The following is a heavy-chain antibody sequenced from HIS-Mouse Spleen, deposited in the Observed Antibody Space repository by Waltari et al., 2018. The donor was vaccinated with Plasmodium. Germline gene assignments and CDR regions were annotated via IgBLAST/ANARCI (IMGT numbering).Heavy chain of an antibody. Sequence: EVQLVESGGGLVKPGGSLRLSCAASGLTFSNAWLSWLRQAPGKGLEWVGRIKSKTDGGTTDYAAPVKGRFTISRDDSKNTLYLQMNSLKTEDTAVYYCTTEYYYGSGSYSFDYWGQGTLVTVSS. CDR3: TTEYYYGSGSYSFDY. J-gene: IGHJ4*02. CDR1: GLTFSNAW. V-gene: IGHV3-15*01. CDR2: IKSKTDGGTT. D-gene: IGHD3-10*01.